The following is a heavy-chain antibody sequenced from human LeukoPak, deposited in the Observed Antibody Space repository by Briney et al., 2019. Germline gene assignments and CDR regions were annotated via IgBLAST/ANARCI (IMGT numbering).Heavy chain of an antibody. CDR3: VQRNSNYSLDP. Sequence: SGPTLVNPTQTLTLTCTFSGFSLSTSGVAVGWIRQPPGKAPEWLALVYWDDDKRYSPSLKSRLTITKDTSKNQVVLTMTNMDPVDTATYYCVQRNSNYSLDPWGQGTLVIVSS. D-gene: IGHD2-21*01. V-gene: IGHV2-5*02. CDR1: GFSLSTSGVA. CDR2: VYWDDDK. J-gene: IGHJ5*02.